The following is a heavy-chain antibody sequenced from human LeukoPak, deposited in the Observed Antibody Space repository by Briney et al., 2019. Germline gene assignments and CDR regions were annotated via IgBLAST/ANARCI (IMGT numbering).Heavy chain of an antibody. CDR1: GGSISSYY. CDR3: ARVKAQQQLSPLDAFDI. CDR2: IYYSGST. D-gene: IGHD6-13*01. J-gene: IGHJ3*02. Sequence: SQTLSPTCTVSGGSISSYYWSWIRQPPGKGLEWIGYIYYSGSTNYNPSLKSRVTISVDTSKNQFSLKLSSVTAADTAVYYCARVKAQQQLSPLDAFDIWGQGTMVTVSS. V-gene: IGHV4-59*01.